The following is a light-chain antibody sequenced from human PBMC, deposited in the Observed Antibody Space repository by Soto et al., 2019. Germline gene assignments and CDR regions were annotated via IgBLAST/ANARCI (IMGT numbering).Light chain of an antibody. CDR1: QSLSSSY. CDR2: GAS. J-gene: IGKJ5*01. CDR3: QQYGSSPPIT. Sequence: EIVLTQSPDTLSLSPGERATLSCRASQSLSSSYIAWYQHKLGQAPRLLIYGASHRATGIPDRFSGSGSGTDFTLAISSVEPGDFAVYYCQQYGSSPPITFGQGTRLDIK. V-gene: IGKV3-20*01.